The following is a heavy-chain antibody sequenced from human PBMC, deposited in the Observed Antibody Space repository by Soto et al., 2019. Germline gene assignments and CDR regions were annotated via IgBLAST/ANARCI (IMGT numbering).Heavy chain of an antibody. CDR1: GGSFSGYY. J-gene: IGHJ5*02. D-gene: IGHD2-2*01. CDR2: INHSGST. CDR3: ASTPKIGGIVVVPANP. V-gene: IGHV4-34*01. Sequence: SETLSLTCAVYGGSFSGYYWSWIRQPPGKGLEWIGEINHSGSTNYNPSLKSRVTISVDTSKNQFSLKLSSVTAADTAVYYCASTPKIGGIVVVPANPWGQGTLVTVSS.